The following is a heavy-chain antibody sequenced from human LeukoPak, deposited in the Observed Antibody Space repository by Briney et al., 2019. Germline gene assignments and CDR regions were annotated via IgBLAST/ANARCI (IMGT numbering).Heavy chain of an antibody. Sequence: ASVKVSCKASGYTFTSYYMHWVRQAPGQGLEWMGIINPSGGSTSYAQKFQGRVTMTRDTSTSTVYMELSSLRSEDTAVYYCARDVRPYGSGSYFDYWGQGTLVTVSS. CDR3: ARDVRPYGSGSYFDY. CDR1: GYTFTSYY. J-gene: IGHJ4*02. V-gene: IGHV1-46*01. D-gene: IGHD3-10*01. CDR2: INPSGGST.